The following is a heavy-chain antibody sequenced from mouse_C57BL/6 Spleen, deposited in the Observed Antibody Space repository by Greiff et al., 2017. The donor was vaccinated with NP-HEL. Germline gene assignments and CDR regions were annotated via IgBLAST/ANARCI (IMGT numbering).Heavy chain of an antibody. CDR2: IRLKSDNYAT. J-gene: IGHJ4*01. D-gene: IGHD1-1*01. CDR3: TGGGYGSMYYAMDY. V-gene: IGHV6-3*01. Sequence: EVKLEESGGGLVQPGGSMKLSCVASGFTFSNYWMNWVRQSPEKGLEWVAQIRLKSDNYATNYAESVKGRFTISRDDSKSSVYLQMNNLTAEDTGIYYCTGGGYGSMYYAMDYWGQGTSVTVSS. CDR1: GFTFSNYW.